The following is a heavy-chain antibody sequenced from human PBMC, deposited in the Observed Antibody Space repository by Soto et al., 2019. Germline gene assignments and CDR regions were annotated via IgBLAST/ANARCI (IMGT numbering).Heavy chain of an antibody. J-gene: IGHJ4*02. CDR2: ISMSGSY. CDR3: ASRGHCSNGQCHPFDS. V-gene: IGHV3-11*06. D-gene: IGHD2-8*01. CDR1: DFSLSGSY. Sequence: PVVSLRISCVVSDFSLSGSYMSWVRQAPGKGLEWLSFISMSGSYKTYAASVEGRFTISRDNVKNILYLQMDSLRAEDTAVYYCASRGHCSNGQCHPFDSWGQGTQVTVSS.